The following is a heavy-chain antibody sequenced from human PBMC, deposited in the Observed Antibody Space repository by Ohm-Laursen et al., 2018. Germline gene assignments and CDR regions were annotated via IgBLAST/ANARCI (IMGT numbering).Heavy chain of an antibody. V-gene: IGHV4-31*11. CDR1: GGSFSSADYY. Sequence: SQTLSLTCAVSGGSFSSADYYWSWIRHHPGKGLEWIGYVSYSENTYYNPSLKSRLLISVDRSKNQFSLKLSPVIAADTAMYYCARGLWWFDPWGQGTLVTVSS. CDR3: ARGLWWFDP. CDR2: VSYSENT. J-gene: IGHJ5*02.